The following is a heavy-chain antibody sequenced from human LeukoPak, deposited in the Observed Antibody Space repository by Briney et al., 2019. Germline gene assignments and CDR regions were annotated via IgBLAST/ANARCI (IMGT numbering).Heavy chain of an antibody. V-gene: IGHV3-48*04. CDR3: ARGKREVLNTRVFDY. D-gene: IGHD1-26*01. CDR2: ISISGSII. J-gene: IGHJ4*02. CDR1: GFTFSSYA. Sequence: PGGSLRLSCAASGFTFSSYAMSWVRQAPGKGLEWVSYISISGSIIYYADSVKGRFTISRDNAKNSLYLQMNSLRAEDTAVYYCARGKREVLNTRVFDYWGQGTLVTVSS.